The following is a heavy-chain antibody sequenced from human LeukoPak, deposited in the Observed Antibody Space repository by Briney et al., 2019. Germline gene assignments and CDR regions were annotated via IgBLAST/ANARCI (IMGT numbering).Heavy chain of an antibody. CDR3: ASASSHRIAAGGDY. D-gene: IGHD6-13*01. J-gene: IGHJ4*02. Sequence: GGSLRLSCAASGFTFSNYWMHWVRQAPGKGLVWVSRINSDGSSRNYADSAKGRFTISRDNAKNTLYLQMNSLRAEDTAVYYCASASSHRIAAGGDYWGQGTLVTVSS. CDR2: INSDGSSR. CDR1: GFTFSNYW. V-gene: IGHV3-74*01.